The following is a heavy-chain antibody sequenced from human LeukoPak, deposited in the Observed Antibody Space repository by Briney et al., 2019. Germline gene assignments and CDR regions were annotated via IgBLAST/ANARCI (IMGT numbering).Heavy chain of an antibody. CDR3: AKVRSYLFSEYFQH. D-gene: IGHD3-10*01. CDR2: IKQDGSEK. V-gene: IGHV3-7*03. CDR1: GFTFSRHW. Sequence: GGSLRLSCAASGFTFSRHWMSWVRQSPGKGLEWVANIKQDGSEKNYVDSVKGRFTISRDNAKNSVDLQMNSLRAEDTAVYYCAKVRSYLFSEYFQHWGQGTLVTVSS. J-gene: IGHJ1*01.